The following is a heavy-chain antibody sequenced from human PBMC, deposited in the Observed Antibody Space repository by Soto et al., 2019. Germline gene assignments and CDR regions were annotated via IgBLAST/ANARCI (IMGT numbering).Heavy chain of an antibody. Sequence: SETLSLTCTVSGGSVSSGSYYWSWIRQPPGKGLEWIGYIYYSGSTNYNPSLKSRVTISVDTSKNQFSLKLSSVTAAATAVYYWGGGLFYVFWGVFYIDYNYYGMDVGGKGTTVPVSS. CDR2: IYYSGST. CDR1: GGSVSSGSYY. D-gene: IGHD3-3*01. V-gene: IGHV4-61*01. J-gene: IGHJ6*04. CDR3: GGGLFYVFWGVFYIDYNYYGMDV.